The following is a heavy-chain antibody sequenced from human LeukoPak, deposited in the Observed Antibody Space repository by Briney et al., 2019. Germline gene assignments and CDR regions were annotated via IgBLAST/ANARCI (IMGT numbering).Heavy chain of an antibody. CDR2: IYYSGST. CDR1: GGSISSSSYY. V-gene: IGHV4-39*07. Sequence: SETLSLTCTVSGGSISSSSYYWGWIRQPPGKGLEWIGSIYYSGSTYYNPSLKSRVTISVDTSKNQFSLKLSSVTAADTAVYYCARGTGGGPFDIWGQGTMVTVSS. D-gene: IGHD2-15*01. J-gene: IGHJ3*02. CDR3: ARGTGGGPFDI.